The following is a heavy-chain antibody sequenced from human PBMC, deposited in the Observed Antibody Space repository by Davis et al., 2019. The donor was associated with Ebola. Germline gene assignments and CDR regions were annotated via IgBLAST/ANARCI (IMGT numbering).Heavy chain of an antibody. CDR3: ARGGYGSGSYKYRNWFDP. CDR2: INHSGST. J-gene: IGHJ5*02. V-gene: IGHV4-34*01. CDR1: GGSFSGYY. D-gene: IGHD3-10*01. Sequence: MPSETLSLTCAVYGGSFSGYYWSWIRQPPGKGLEWIGEINHSGSTNYNPSLKSRVTISVDTSKNQFSLKLSSVTAADKAVYYCARGGYGSGSYKYRNWFDPWGQGTLVTVSS.